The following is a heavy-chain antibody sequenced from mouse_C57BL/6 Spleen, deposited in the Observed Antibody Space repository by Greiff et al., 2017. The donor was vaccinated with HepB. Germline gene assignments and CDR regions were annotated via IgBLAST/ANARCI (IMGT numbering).Heavy chain of an antibody. V-gene: IGHV1-50*01. Sequence: QVQLQQPGAELVKPGASVKLSCKASGYTFTSYWMQWVKQRPGQGLEWIGEIDPSDSYTNYNQKFKGKATLTVDTSSSTAYMQLSSLTSEDSAVYYCARGWDYGSSAWFAYWGQGTLVTVSA. J-gene: IGHJ3*01. D-gene: IGHD1-1*01. CDR3: ARGWDYGSSAWFAY. CDR2: IDPSDSYT. CDR1: GYTFTSYW.